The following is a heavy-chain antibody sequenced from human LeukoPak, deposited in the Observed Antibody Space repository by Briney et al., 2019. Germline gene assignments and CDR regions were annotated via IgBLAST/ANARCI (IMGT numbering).Heavy chain of an antibody. J-gene: IGHJ4*02. D-gene: IGHD6-19*01. Sequence: PGGSLRLSCAASGFTFTNYGMSWVRQAPAKGLEWVSTINDNGLNTHYADSVKGRFTISRDDSENTLHLQMNSLRADDTALYYCTKGDGGWYPIDYWGQGNVVIVSS. CDR1: GFTFTNYG. CDR3: TKGDGGWYPIDY. V-gene: IGHV3-23*01. CDR2: INDNGLNT.